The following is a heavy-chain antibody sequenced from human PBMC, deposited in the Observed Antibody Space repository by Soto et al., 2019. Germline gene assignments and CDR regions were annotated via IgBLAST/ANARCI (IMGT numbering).Heavy chain of an antibody. Sequence: QVQLVESGGGVVQPGRSLRLSCAASGFTFSSYGMHWVRQAPGKGLEWVAVISYDGSNKYYADSVKGRFTISRDNSKNALYLQMNSLRAEDRAVYYCAKVPGGWLQLHLDYWGQGTLVTVSS. CDR3: AKVPGGWLQLHLDY. D-gene: IGHD5-12*01. J-gene: IGHJ4*02. CDR1: GFTFSSYG. V-gene: IGHV3-30*18. CDR2: ISYDGSNK.